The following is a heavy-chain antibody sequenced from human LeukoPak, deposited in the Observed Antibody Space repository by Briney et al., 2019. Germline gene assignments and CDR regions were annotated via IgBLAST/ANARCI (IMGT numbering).Heavy chain of an antibody. Sequence: GESLKISCKASGYSFTSYWIVWVRQMPGKGLEWMGFINPGNSDTRYSPSFQGQVTISADKSISAAYLQWSSLKASDTAMYYCARQLTMIRGYGMDVWGQGTTVTASS. CDR3: ARQLTMIRGYGMDV. D-gene: IGHD3-10*01. V-gene: IGHV5-51*01. J-gene: IGHJ6*02. CDR2: INPGNSDT. CDR1: GYSFTSYW.